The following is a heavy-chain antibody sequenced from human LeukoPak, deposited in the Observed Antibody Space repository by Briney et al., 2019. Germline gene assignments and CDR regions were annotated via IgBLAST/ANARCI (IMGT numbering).Heavy chain of an antibody. D-gene: IGHD1-1*01. CDR2: LSANGGKT. J-gene: IGHJ4*02. Sequence: GGSLRLSCAASGFIFGSYAMNWVRQAPGKGLEWVSILSANGGKTFYADSVKGRFTISRDNSKNTLYLQMNSLRAEDTAVYYCAKHNIDYWGQGTLVTVSS. CDR1: GFIFGSYA. V-gene: IGHV3-23*01. CDR3: AKHNIDY.